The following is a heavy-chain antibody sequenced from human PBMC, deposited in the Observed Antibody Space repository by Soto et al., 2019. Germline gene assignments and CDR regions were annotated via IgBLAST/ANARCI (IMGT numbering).Heavy chain of an antibody. CDR2: IYHSGST. V-gene: IGHV4-61*08. Sequence: SETMSLTCTVAGGNISGGGYSWSWIRKPPGKGLEWIGYIYHSGSTNYNPSLKSRVTISVDTSKNQFSLKLSSVTAADTAVYYCARGTSNWGWKFDYWGQGILVTVSS. D-gene: IGHD7-27*01. CDR1: GGNISGGGYS. J-gene: IGHJ4*02. CDR3: ARGTSNWGWKFDY.